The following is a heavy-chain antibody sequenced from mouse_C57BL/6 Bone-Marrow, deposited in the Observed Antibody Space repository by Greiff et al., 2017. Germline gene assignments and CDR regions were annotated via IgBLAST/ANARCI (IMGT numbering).Heavy chain of an antibody. D-gene: IGHD2-3*01. CDR3: ARDGYSFLFDY. CDR2: IYPRSGNT. J-gene: IGHJ2*01. Sequence: VQLQQSGAELARPGASVKLSCKASGYTFTSYGISWVKQRTGQGLEWIGEIYPRSGNTYYNEKFKGKTTMTADKSSSTAYMELRSLTSEDSAVYFCARDGYSFLFDYWGQGTTLTVSS. V-gene: IGHV1-81*01. CDR1: GYTFTSYG.